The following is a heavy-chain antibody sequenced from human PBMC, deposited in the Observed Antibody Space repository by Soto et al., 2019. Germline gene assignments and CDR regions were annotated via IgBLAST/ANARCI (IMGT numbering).Heavy chain of an antibody. CDR1: RFTFSTYA. V-gene: IGHV3-23*01. CDR3: AHDHASTSYQSYFGY. D-gene: IGHD1-26*01. CDR2: INGSGRNT. Sequence: LRLSCAASRFTFSTYAMSSVRQAPAKAPESVSAINGSGRNTHYADPEKGLVTISRDNSKNTPYLGMNSVSAHDAAEYYCAHDHASTSYQSYFGYWEQESMVAVSS. J-gene: IGHJ4*01.